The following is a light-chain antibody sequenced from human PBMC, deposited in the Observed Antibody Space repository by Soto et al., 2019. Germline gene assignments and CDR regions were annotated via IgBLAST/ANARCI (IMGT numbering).Light chain of an antibody. CDR3: QQYGSSPPYT. J-gene: IGKJ2*01. CDR1: HSVSSSY. CDR2: GPS. Sequence: EIVLTQSPGTLSLSPGERATLSCRASHSVSSSYLAWYQQKPGQAPRLLIYGPSSRATGIPDRFSGSGSGTDFTLIICRLEPEDFAVYYCQQYGSSPPYTFGQGTKLEIK. V-gene: IGKV3-20*01.